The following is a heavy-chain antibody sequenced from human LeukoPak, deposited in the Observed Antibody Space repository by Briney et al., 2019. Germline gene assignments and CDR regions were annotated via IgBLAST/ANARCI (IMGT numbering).Heavy chain of an antibody. D-gene: IGHD6-13*01. V-gene: IGHV3-69-1*01. CDR1: GFTFSNAW. Sequence: GGSLRLSCAASGFTFSNAWMSWVRQAPGKGLEWVSYISSSSTIYYADSVKGRFTISRDNAKNSLYLQMSSLRAEDTAVYYCARRYSSSWYPSYYFDYWGQGTLVTVSS. J-gene: IGHJ4*02. CDR3: ARRYSSSWYPSYYFDY. CDR2: ISSSSTI.